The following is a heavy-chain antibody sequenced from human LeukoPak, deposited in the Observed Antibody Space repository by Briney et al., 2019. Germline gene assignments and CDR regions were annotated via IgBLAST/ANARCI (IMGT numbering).Heavy chain of an antibody. CDR2: ISYIGST. J-gene: IGHJ3*02. V-gene: IGHV4-59*11. CDR3: AGDPTTVTKGLEI. CDR1: GGSFSSHY. Sequence: SETLSLTCTVSGGSFSSHYWSWIRQPPGKGLEGIGYISYIGSTNYNPSLKSRVTISVDASNNQFSLKLSSVTAADAAVYFCAGDPTTVTKGLEIWGQGTMVTVSS. D-gene: IGHD4-17*01.